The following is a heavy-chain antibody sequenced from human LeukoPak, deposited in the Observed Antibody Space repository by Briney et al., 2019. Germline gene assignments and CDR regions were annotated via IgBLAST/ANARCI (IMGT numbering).Heavy chain of an antibody. CDR3: TRDLMDYDVSTGLHHYYMDV. J-gene: IGHJ6*02. CDR1: GFTYSSYW. D-gene: IGHD3-9*01. Sequence: GGSLRLSCVASGFTYSSYWMHWVRQDPRKGLVWVSRINGDGRNINYADSVRGRFTISRDNAKNTLYLQMNTLRVEDTAVYYCTRDLMDYDVSTGLHHYYMDVWGQGTTVTVSS. V-gene: IGHV3-74*01. CDR2: INGDGRNI.